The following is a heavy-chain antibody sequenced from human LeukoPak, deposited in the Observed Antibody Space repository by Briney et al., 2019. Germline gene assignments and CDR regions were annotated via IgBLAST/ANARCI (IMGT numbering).Heavy chain of an antibody. Sequence: SETLSLTYTVSGGSISSYYWSWIRQPAGKGLEWIGRIYTSGSTNYNPSLKSRVTMSVDTSKNQFSLKLSSVTAADTAVYYCAKDLYSGSPYYYYYMDVWGKGTTVTISS. CDR1: GGSISSYY. CDR3: AKDLYSGSPYYYYYMDV. CDR2: IYTSGST. V-gene: IGHV4-4*07. D-gene: IGHD1-26*01. J-gene: IGHJ6*03.